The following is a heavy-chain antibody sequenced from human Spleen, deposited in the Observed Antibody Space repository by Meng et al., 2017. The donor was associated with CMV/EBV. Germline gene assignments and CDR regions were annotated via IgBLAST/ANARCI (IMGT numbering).Heavy chain of an antibody. CDR3: ARGDCTGYSCYMDV. J-gene: IGHJ6*02. V-gene: IGHV3-11*01. CDR2: IITTGETV. Sequence: GGSLRLSCAASGLIVSSAYMIWVRQGPGKGLEWVSHIITTGETVHYGDSVKGRFTISRDNARNSVYLQMNSLRAEDTALYYCARGDCTGYSCYMDVWGQGTSVTVSS. D-gene: IGHD2-15*01. CDR1: GLIVSSAY.